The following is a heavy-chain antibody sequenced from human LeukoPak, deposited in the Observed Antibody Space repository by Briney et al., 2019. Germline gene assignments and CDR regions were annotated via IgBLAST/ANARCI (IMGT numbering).Heavy chain of an antibody. J-gene: IGHJ4*02. CDR1: GFTFSSYA. Sequence: GGSLRLSCAASGFTFSSYAMSWVRQAPGKGLEWVSAISGSGGSTYYADSVKGRFTISRDNPKNTLYLQMNSLRAEDTAVYYCAKDRRREGATDYWGQGTLVTVSS. CDR2: ISGSGGST. D-gene: IGHD1-26*01. V-gene: IGHV3-23*01. CDR3: AKDRRREGATDY.